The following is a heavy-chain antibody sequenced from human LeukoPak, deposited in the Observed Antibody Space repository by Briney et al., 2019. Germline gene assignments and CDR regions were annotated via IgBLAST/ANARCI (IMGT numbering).Heavy chain of an antibody. V-gene: IGHV4-59*01. J-gene: IGHJ4*02. CDR3: ARGTGSYYYGSGSYWPSYYFDY. CDR2: IYYSGST. D-gene: IGHD3-10*01. Sequence: PSETLSLTCTVSGCSICSYYWSWIRQPPGKGLEWIGYIYYSGSTNYNPSLKSRVTISVDTSKNQFSLKLSSVTAADTAVYYCARGTGSYYYGSGSYWPSYYFDYWGQGTLVTVSS. CDR1: GCSICSYY.